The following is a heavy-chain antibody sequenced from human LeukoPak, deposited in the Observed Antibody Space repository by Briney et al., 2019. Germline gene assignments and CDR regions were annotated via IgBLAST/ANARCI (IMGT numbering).Heavy chain of an antibody. D-gene: IGHD3-22*01. J-gene: IGHJ4*02. CDR1: GFTFSTAW. CDR3: AKPTTYYYDSSGYFDY. CDR2: IKSQTEGATT. Sequence: GGSLRLSCAASGFTFSTAWMTWVRQAPGKGLEWVGQIKSQTEGATTDLAAPVKGRFTISRDNSKNTLYLQMNSLRAEDTAVYYCAKPTTYYYDSSGYFDYWGQGTLVTVSS. V-gene: IGHV3-15*01.